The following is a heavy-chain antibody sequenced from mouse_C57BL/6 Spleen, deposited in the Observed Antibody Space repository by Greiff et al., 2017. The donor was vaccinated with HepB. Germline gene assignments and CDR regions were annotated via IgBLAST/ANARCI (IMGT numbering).Heavy chain of an antibody. CDR2: ISSGSRTI. J-gene: IGHJ4*01. Sequence: EVMLVESGGGLVKPGGSLKLSCAASGFTFSDYGMHWVRQAPEKGLEWVAYISSGSRTIYYADTVKGRFTISRDNAKNTLFLQMTSLRSEDTAMYYCARRGTYSISYAMDYWGQGTSVTVSS. V-gene: IGHV5-17*01. D-gene: IGHD2-5*01. CDR3: ARRGTYSISYAMDY. CDR1: GFTFSDYG.